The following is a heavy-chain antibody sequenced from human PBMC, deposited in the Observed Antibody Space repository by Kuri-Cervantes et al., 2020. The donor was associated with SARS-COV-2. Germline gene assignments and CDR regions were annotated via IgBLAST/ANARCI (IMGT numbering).Heavy chain of an antibody. J-gene: IGHJ5*02. D-gene: IGHD3-3*01. CDR3: ARHPYYDFWSGYTEYNWFDP. CDR2: ISSSSSYT. V-gene: IGHV3-11*03. Sequence: GESLKISCAASGFTFSDYYMSWIRQAPGKGLEWVSYISSSSSYTNYADSVKGRFTISRDNAKNSLYLKMNSLRAEDTAVYYCARHPYYDFWSGYTEYNWFDPWGQGTLVTVSS. CDR1: GFTFSDYY.